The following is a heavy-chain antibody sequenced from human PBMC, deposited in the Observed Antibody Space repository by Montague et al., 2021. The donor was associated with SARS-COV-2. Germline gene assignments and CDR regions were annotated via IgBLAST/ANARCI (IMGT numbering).Heavy chain of an antibody. V-gene: IGHV4-61*09. D-gene: IGHD3-22*01. CDR2: IQTSGTS. CDR1: GDPMTSGSHF. J-gene: IGHJ6*02. Sequence: TLSLTCTVSGDPMTSGSHFWTWIRQPAGKGLEWIGHIQTSGTSNYNPSLRDRITLSIDTSRNQFSLELRSVTAADTAVYYCARDRPESWRISPGLAGLFATVVHAASGMDVWGRGTTVIVS. CDR3: ARDRPESWRISPGLAGLFATVVHAASGMDV.